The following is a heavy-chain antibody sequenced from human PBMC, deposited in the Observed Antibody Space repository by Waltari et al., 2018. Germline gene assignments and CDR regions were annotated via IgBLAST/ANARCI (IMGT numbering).Heavy chain of an antibody. CDR1: GYTFTSYD. CDR2: MNPNSGNT. CDR3: ARDIYGSGSYYSPNWFDP. Sequence: QVQLVQSGAEVRKPGASVKVSCKASGYTFTSYDINWVRQATGQGLEWMGWMNPNSGNTGYAQKFQGRVTMTRNTSISTAYMELSSLRSEDTAVYYCARDIYGSGSYYSPNWFDPWGQGTLVTVSS. D-gene: IGHD3-10*01. V-gene: IGHV1-8*01. J-gene: IGHJ5*02.